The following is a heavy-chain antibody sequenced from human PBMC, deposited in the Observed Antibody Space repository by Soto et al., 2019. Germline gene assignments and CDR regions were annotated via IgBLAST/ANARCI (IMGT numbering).Heavy chain of an antibody. J-gene: IGHJ6*02. D-gene: IGHD6-19*01. Sequence: GASVKVSCKASGYTFTGYYMHWVRQAPGQGLEWMGWINPNSGGTNYAQKFQDCVTMTMDTSISTAYMELSRLRSGDTAVYSCARLRQYSSGWTRGKYYGMDVWGQGTTVTVSS. CDR2: INPNSGGT. CDR3: ARLRQYSSGWTRGKYYGMDV. CDR1: GYTFTGYY. V-gene: IGHV1-2*04.